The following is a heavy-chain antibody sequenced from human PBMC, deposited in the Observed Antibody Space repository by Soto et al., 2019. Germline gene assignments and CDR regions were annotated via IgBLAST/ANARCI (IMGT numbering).Heavy chain of an antibody. Sequence: PGGSLRLSCAASGFTFSDHYMDWVRQAPGKGLEWVGRTRNKANSYTTEYAASVKGRFTISRDDSKNSLYLQMNSLKTEDTAVYYCARGDIVGATYFDYWGQGTLVTVS. CDR2: TRNKANSYTT. D-gene: IGHD1-26*01. CDR1: GFTFSDHY. J-gene: IGHJ4*02. CDR3: ARGDIVGATYFDY. V-gene: IGHV3-72*01.